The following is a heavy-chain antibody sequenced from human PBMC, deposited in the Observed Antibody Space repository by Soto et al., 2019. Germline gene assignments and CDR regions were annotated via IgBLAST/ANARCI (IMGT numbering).Heavy chain of an antibody. D-gene: IGHD2-2*01. J-gene: IGHJ4*02. CDR1: GYTFTSYA. V-gene: IGHV1-3*01. CDR2: INAGNGNT. CDR3: ARSTTRDYYFDY. Sequence: ASVKVSCKASGYTFTSYAMHWVRQAPGQRLEWMGWINAGNGNTKYSQKFQGRVTITRDTSASTAYMELSSLRSEDTAVYYCARSTTRDYYFDYWRQGTLVTVSS.